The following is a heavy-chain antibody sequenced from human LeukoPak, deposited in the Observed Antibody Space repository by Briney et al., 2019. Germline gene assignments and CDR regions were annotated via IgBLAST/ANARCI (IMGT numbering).Heavy chain of an antibody. CDR2: ISSSGSTI. J-gene: IGHJ4*02. D-gene: IGHD5-12*01. CDR3: ARDLPVATIRDDY. CDR1: GFTFSDYY. Sequence: GSLRLSCAASGFTFSDYYMSWIRQAPGKGLEWVSYISSSGSTICYADSVKGRFTISRDNAKNSLYLQMNSLRAEDTAVYYCARDLPVATIRDDYWGQGTLVTVSS. V-gene: IGHV3-11*04.